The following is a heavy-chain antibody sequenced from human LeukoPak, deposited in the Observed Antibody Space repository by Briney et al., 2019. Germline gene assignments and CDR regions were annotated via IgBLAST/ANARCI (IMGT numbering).Heavy chain of an antibody. D-gene: IGHD3-22*01. CDR2: INPSGGST. Sequence: ASVKVSCKASGYTFTSYYMHWVRQAPGQGLEWMGIINPSGGSTSYAQKFQGRVTMTRDTSTSTVYMELSSLRSEDTAVYYCARTNYDSSGLIYYYYGMDVWGQGTTVTVSS. V-gene: IGHV1-46*01. CDR1: GYTFTSYY. J-gene: IGHJ6*02. CDR3: ARTNYDSSGLIYYYYGMDV.